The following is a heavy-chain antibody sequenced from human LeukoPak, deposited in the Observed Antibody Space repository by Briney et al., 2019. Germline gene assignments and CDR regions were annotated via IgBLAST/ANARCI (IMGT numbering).Heavy chain of an antibody. V-gene: IGHV1-2*02. Sequence: ASVKVSCKASGYTFTGYYMHWVRQAPGQGLEWMGWINPNSGGTNYAQKFQGRVTMTRDTSISTAYMELSRLRSDDTAVYYCARDRNGGYYDSSGILDVWGKGTTVTVSS. CDR2: INPNSGGT. CDR1: GYTFTGYY. D-gene: IGHD3-22*01. CDR3: ARDRNGGYYDSSGILDV. J-gene: IGHJ6*04.